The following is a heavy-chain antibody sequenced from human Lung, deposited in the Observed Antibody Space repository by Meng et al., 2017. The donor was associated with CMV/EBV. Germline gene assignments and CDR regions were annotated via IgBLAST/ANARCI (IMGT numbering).Heavy chain of an antibody. CDR3: ARESRGAAAGWRWFDP. Sequence: SGGTVSSYAISWVRQAPGQGLEWMGGIIPILGIANYAQKFQGRVTITADKSTSTAYMELSSLRSEDTAVYYCARESRGAAAGWRWFDPWGQGTLVTVSS. CDR2: IIPILGIA. CDR1: GGTVSSYA. V-gene: IGHV1-69*10. D-gene: IGHD6-13*01. J-gene: IGHJ5*02.